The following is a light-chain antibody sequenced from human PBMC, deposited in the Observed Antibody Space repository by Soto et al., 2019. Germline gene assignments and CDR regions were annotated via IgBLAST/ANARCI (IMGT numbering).Light chain of an antibody. CDR2: GAS. CDR3: QEYNNWHPIT. J-gene: IGKJ4*01. Sequence: EIVMTQSPATLSVSPGERATLSCRASQSISSKLAWYQQKPGQAPRLLIYGASTRATGIPVRFSGSGSGTEFTLTITSLQSEDFAVYYCQEYNNWHPITFGGVTKVEIK. CDR1: QSISSK. V-gene: IGKV3-15*01.